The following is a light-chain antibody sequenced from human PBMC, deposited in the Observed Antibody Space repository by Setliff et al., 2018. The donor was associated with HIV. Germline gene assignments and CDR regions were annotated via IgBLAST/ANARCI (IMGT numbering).Light chain of an antibody. CDR1: SSDVGAYNY. CDR2: DVS. CDR3: SSYTISSTVV. J-gene: IGLJ2*01. Sequence: QSVLTQPASVSGSPGQSITISCTGTSSDVGAYNYVSWYRQYPGKAPKLIIYDVSSRPSGVSNRFSGSKSGNTASLTISGLQAEDEADYYCSSYTISSTVVFGGGTK. V-gene: IGLV2-14*03.